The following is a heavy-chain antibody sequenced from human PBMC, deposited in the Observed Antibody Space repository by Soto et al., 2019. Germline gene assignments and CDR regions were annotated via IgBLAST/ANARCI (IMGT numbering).Heavy chain of an antibody. Sequence: EVQLLESGGGLVQPGGSLRLSCAASGFTFSSYAMSWVRQAPGKGLEWVSAISGSGGSTYYADSVKGRFTISRDNSKNTLYLQMNSLRAEDTAVYYCAKEDFLGYCSSGSCLDAFDIWGQGIMVTVSS. J-gene: IGHJ3*02. V-gene: IGHV3-23*01. CDR2: ISGSGGST. CDR3: AKEDFLGYCSSGSCLDAFDI. CDR1: GFTFSSYA. D-gene: IGHD2-15*01.